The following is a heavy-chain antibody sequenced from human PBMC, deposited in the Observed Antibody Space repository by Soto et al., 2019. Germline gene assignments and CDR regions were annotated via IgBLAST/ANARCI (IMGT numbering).Heavy chain of an antibody. CDR3: ARDLSLDTAMVGHAFDI. Sequence: GGSLRLSCAASGFTFSSYGMHWVRQAPGKGLEWVAVIWYDGSNKYYADSVKGRFTISRDNSKNTLYLQMNSLRAEDTAVYYCARDLSLDTAMVGHAFDIWGQGTMVTVSS. CDR1: GFTFSSYG. CDR2: IWYDGSNK. V-gene: IGHV3-33*01. D-gene: IGHD5-18*01. J-gene: IGHJ3*02.